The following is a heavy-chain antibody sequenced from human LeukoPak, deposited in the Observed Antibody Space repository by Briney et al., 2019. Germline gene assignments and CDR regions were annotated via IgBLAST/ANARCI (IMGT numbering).Heavy chain of an antibody. CDR2: IYYSGST. D-gene: IGHD3-10*01. V-gene: IGHV4-39*01. CDR3: ARMGGSGSGPLRYYYYYMDV. J-gene: IGHJ6*03. CDR1: GGSISSSSYY. Sequence: SETLSLTCTVSGGSISSSSYYWGWIRQPPGKGLEWIGSIYYSGSTYYNPSLKSRVTISVDTSKNQFSLKLSSVTAADTAVYYCARMGGSGSGPLRYYYYYMDVWGKGTTVTISS.